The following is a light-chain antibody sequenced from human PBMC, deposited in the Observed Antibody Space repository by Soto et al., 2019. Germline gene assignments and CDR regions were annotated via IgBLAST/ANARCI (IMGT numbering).Light chain of an antibody. CDR3: SSYTSSSIPYV. CDR1: SSDVGGYNY. J-gene: IGLJ1*01. CDR2: DVS. Sequence: LTQPASVSGSPGQSITISCTETSSDVGGYNYVSWYQQHPGKAPKLMIYDVSNRPSGVSNRFSGSKSGNTASLTISGLQAEDEADYYCSSYTSSSIPYVFGTGTKVTVL. V-gene: IGLV2-14*01.